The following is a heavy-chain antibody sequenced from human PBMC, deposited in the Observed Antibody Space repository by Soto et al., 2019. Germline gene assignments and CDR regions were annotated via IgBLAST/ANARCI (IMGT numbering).Heavy chain of an antibody. D-gene: IGHD3-22*01. V-gene: IGHV3-23*01. CDR1: GFTVSSYA. Sequence: HPGGSLRLSCAASGFTVSSYAMSWVRQAPGKGLEWVSAISGSGGSTYYADSVKGRFTISRDNSKNTLYLQMNSLRAEDTAVYYCAKDRGISAVPDYYDSSGYPVGGMDVWGQGTTVTVSS. J-gene: IGHJ6*02. CDR2: ISGSGGST. CDR3: AKDRGISAVPDYYDSSGYPVGGMDV.